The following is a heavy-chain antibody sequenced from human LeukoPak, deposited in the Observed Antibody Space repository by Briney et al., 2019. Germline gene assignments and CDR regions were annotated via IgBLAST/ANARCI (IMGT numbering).Heavy chain of an antibody. CDR2: IRHSEST. CDR3: ARCEYVWGGSYGMDAFDI. J-gene: IGHJ3*02. Sequence: WETLSLTCAVSGYSISSGYSWDGIRQPPGKGLEWIGSIRHSESTNYKSSLKGRVTISRDTSKNLFFLKLSSVTAADTAEYYCARCEYVWGGSYGMDAFDIWGQGTMVTVSP. V-gene: IGHV4-38-2*01. D-gene: IGHD3-16*01. CDR1: GYSISSGYS.